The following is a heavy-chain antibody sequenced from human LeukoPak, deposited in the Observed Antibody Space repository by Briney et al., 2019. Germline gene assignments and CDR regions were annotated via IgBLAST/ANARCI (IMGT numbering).Heavy chain of an antibody. V-gene: IGHV3-21*01. CDR3: ARVGWSGYYLVSYYYYMDV. CDR1: GFTFSSYS. J-gene: IGHJ6*03. CDR2: ISSSSSYI. D-gene: IGHD3-3*01. Sequence: PGGSLRLSCAASGFTFSSYSMNWVRQAPGKGLEWVSSISSSSSYIYYADSVKGRFTISRDNAKNSLYLQMNSLRAEDTAVYYCARVGWSGYYLVSYYYYMDVWGKGTTVTVSS.